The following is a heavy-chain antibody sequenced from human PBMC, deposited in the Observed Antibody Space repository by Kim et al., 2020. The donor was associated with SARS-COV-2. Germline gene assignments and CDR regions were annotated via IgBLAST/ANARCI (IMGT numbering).Heavy chain of an antibody. CDR1: GFAFSNYC. D-gene: IGHD4-4*01. J-gene: IGHJ5*01. Sequence: GGSLRLSCAASGFAFSNYCMHWVRQGPGQGLEWVSFINADESRSTYADSVKGRFTISRDNVKSTVYLEMNSLRPEDTAVYYCARQKGSSNSFNSWGQGTLVTVSS. CDR3: ARQKGSSNSFNS. CDR2: INADESRS. V-gene: IGHV3-74*03.